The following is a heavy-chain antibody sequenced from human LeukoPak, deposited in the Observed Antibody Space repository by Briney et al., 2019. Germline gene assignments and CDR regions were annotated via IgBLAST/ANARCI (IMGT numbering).Heavy chain of an antibody. CDR2: INHSGST. Sequence: SETLSLTCAVYGGSFSGYYWSWIRQPPGKGLEWIGEINHSGSTNYNPSLKSRVTISVDTSKNQFSLKLSSVTAADTAVYYCATYSGSSTSAFDIWGQGTTVTVSS. J-gene: IGHJ3*02. V-gene: IGHV4-34*01. CDR1: GGSFSGYY. D-gene: IGHD1-26*01. CDR3: ATYSGSSTSAFDI.